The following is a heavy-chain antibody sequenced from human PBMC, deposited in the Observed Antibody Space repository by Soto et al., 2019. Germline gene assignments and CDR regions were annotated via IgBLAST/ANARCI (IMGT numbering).Heavy chain of an antibody. CDR1: GFTVSSNY. J-gene: IGHJ3*02. Sequence: EVQLVESGGGLVQPGGSLRLSCAASGFTVSSNYMSWVRQAPGKGLEWVSVIYSGGSTYYADSVKGRFTISRDNSKNTRYLQVNSLRAEDTAVYYCARELVVAATDDAFDIWGQGTMVTVSS. CDR2: IYSGGST. V-gene: IGHV3-66*01. D-gene: IGHD2-15*01. CDR3: ARELVVAATDDAFDI.